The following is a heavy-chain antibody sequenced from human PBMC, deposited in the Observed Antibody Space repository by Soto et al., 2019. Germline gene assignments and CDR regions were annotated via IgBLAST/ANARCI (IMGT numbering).Heavy chain of an antibody. V-gene: IGHV5-51*01. CDR3: ATSIDIGYDY. CDR1: GYSFTSYW. Sequence: GESLKISCKGSGYSFTSYWIAWVRQMTGKGLEWMGVIYPDDSDTKYSPSLQGQVIISVDKSISTVYLQWSSLKASDTAMYYCATSIDIGYDYWGQGTPVTVS. CDR2: IYPDDSDT. D-gene: IGHD5-12*01. J-gene: IGHJ4*02.